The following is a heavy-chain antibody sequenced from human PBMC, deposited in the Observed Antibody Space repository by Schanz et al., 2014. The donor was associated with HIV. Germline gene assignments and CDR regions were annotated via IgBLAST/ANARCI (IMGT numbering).Heavy chain of an antibody. CDR2: IWFDGTQK. CDR3: ARVSRPYSSGWYNVDS. V-gene: IGHV3-33*01. D-gene: IGHD6-19*01. Sequence: QVHLVESGGCVVQPWKSLRLSCAASGFTFRNYGIHWVRQAPGKGLSWVAVIWFDGTQKIYADSVKGRFTISRDDSANTVHLQMSSVRAEDTGVYFCARVSRPYSSGWYNVDSWGQGTLVTVSS. J-gene: IGHJ4*02. CDR1: GFTFRNYG.